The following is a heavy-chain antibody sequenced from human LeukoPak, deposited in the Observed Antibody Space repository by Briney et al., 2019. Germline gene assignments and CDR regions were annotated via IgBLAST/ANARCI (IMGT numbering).Heavy chain of an antibody. CDR2: IGPDKGDT. D-gene: IGHD2/OR15-2a*01. J-gene: IGHJ4*02. CDR3: ARDWGSERIIADY. CDR1: GYTFTTYG. V-gene: IGHV1-18*01. Sequence: ASVKVSCKASGYTFTTYGISWVRQAPGQGLEWMGWIGPDKGDTDYAQKFKGRVTMTTDTSTNTAYMELRNLRSDDTAVYYCARDWGSERIIADYWGQGTLVTVSS.